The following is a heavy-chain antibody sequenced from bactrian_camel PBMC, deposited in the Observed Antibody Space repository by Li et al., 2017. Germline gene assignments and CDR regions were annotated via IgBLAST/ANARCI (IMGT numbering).Heavy chain of an antibody. V-gene: IGHV3S1*01. CDR3: AANNAPPRCYQRSWSGGSDFIH. CDR2: IYTGGGST. Sequence: HVQLVESGGGSVQAGGSARLSCEVSGDINRRICVAWFRQAPGKGLEWVSSIYTGGGSTYYADSVKGRFTISHDGAKNTVYLQMNNLQPGDTAVYYCAANNAPPRCYQRSWSGGSDFIHWGRGTQVTVS. J-gene: IGHJ4*01. D-gene: IGHD1*01. CDR1: GDINRRIC.